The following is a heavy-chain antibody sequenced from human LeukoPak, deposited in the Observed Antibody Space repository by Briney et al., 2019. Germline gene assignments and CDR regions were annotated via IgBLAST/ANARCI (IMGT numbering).Heavy chain of an antibody. V-gene: IGHV6-1*01. J-gene: IGHJ4*02. D-gene: IGHD5-18*01. CDR1: GDSVSGNSAA. CDR2: TYYRSKWYN. CDR3: ARGAKYSYGRGGFDY. Sequence: SQTLSLTCAISGDSVSGNSAAWNWIRQSRSRGLEWLGRTYYRSKWYNDYAVSVKSRITINPDTSKNRFSLQLNSVTPEDTAVYYCARGAKYSYGRGGFDYWGQGTLVTVSS.